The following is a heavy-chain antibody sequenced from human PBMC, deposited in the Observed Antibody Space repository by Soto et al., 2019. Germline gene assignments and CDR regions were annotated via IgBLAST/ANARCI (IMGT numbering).Heavy chain of an antibody. CDR1: GFTLSYYE. V-gene: IGHV3-48*03. Sequence: GGSLRLSCTASGFTLSYYEVNWVRQAPGKGLQWVSYISSSGSPIYYADSVKGRFTISRDNAKNSLYLEMNSLRVDDTATYYCVLGIATTSLPYTEYFQHRGQGTLVTVSS. CDR3: VLGIATTSLPYTEYFQH. J-gene: IGHJ1*01. CDR2: ISSSGSPI. D-gene: IGHD6-13*01.